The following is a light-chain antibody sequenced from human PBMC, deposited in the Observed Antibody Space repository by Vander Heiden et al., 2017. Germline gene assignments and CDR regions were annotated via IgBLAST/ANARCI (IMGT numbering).Light chain of an antibody. Sequence: QSALTPPAPVPGSPGQSTTTSCTGTSGDVGGYNHVSWYQPHPGKAPKLMIFEVGRRPSGVSHRFSGSKSGTTASLTISMLQTDDEADYDCSSYTSTSTPHFVFGTGTTVTVL. CDR1: SGDVGGYNH. CDR2: EVG. CDR3: SSYTSTSTPHFV. V-gene: IGLV2-14*01. J-gene: IGLJ1*01.